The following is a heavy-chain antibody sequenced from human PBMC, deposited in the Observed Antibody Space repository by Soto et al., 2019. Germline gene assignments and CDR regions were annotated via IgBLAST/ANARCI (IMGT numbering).Heavy chain of an antibody. D-gene: IGHD4-17*01. CDR2: IWYDGSNK. CDR3: ARGGYLYGDYAWDYYYGMDV. Sequence: QVQLVESGGGVVQPGRSLRLSCAASGFTFSSYGMHWVRQAPGKGLEWVAVIWYDGSNKYYADSVKGRFTISRDNSKNTLYLQMNSLRAEDTAVYYCARGGYLYGDYAWDYYYGMDVWGQGTTVTVSS. CDR1: GFTFSSYG. J-gene: IGHJ6*02. V-gene: IGHV3-33*01.